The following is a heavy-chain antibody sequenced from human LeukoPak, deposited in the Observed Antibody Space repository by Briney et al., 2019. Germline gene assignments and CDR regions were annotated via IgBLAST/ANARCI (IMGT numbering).Heavy chain of an antibody. V-gene: IGHV1-8*01. CDR3: ARGLYYDILTGYYNVGYYYGMDV. D-gene: IGHD3-9*01. J-gene: IGHJ6*02. CDR1: GYTSTSYD. CDR2: MNPNSGNT. Sequence: ASVKVSCKASGYTSTSYDINWVRQATGQGLEWMGWMNPNSGNTGYAQKFQGRVTMTRNTSISTAYMELSSLRSEDTAVYYCARGLYYDILTGYYNVGYYYGMDVWGQGTTVTVSS.